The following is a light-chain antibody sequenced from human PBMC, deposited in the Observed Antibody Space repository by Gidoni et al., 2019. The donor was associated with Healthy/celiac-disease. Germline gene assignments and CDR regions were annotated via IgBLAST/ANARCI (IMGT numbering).Light chain of an antibody. CDR2: AAS. Sequence: DIQMTQSPSSLSASVGDLVTITCRASQSIRSYLNWYQQKPGKAPKLLISAASSLQSGVPSRFSGSGSGTDFTLTISSLQPEDFATYYCQQSYSTPWTFGQGTKVEIK. V-gene: IGKV1-39*01. CDR3: QQSYSTPWT. J-gene: IGKJ1*01. CDR1: QSIRSY.